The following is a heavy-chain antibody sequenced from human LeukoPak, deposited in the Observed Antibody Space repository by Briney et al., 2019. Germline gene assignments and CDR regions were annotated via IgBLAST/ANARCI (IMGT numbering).Heavy chain of an antibody. V-gene: IGHV3-21*01. CDR3: ARDPYSGGYGDYYYYYMDV. D-gene: IGHD1-26*01. CDR2: ITSSSSYI. CDR1: GFTFSSYN. J-gene: IGHJ6*03. Sequence: GGSLRLSCAASGFTFSSYNMNWVRQAPGKGLEWVSSITSSSSYIYYADSVKGRFTISRDNAKNSMYLQINSLRAEDTAVYYCARDPYSGGYGDYYYYYMDVWGKGTTVTISS.